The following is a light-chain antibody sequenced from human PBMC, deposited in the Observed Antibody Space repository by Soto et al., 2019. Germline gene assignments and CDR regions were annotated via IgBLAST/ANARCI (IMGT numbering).Light chain of an antibody. CDR1: SSNIGAGYD. Sequence: SVLTQPPSVSGAPGQRVPISCPGSSSNIGAGYDVHWYQQLPGTAPKLLIYLNTNRPSGVPGRFSGSKSGTSASLAITGLQAEDEADYYCQSYDSSLTADVFGTGTKLTVL. CDR2: LNT. J-gene: IGLJ1*01. V-gene: IGLV1-40*01. CDR3: QSYDSSLTADV.